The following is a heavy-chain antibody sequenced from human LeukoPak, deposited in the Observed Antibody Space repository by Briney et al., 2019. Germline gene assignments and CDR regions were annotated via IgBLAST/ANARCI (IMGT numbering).Heavy chain of an antibody. CDR2: VSTDGNTK. CDR1: GFTLSSYA. CDR3: AREVCSYGLGAFDY. J-gene: IGHJ4*02. Sequence: GGSLRLSCAASGFTLSSYAVHWVRQAPGEGLEWLAVVSTDGNTKFYADSVKGRFTISRDNFENTVSLQVNSLRAADTAVYYCAREVCSYGLGAFDYWGQGTLVTVSS. V-gene: IGHV3-30*04. D-gene: IGHD3/OR15-3a*01.